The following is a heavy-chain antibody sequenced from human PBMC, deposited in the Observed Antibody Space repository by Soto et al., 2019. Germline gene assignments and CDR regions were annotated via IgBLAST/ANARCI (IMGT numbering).Heavy chain of an antibody. D-gene: IGHD5-18*01. J-gene: IGHJ5*01. CDR3: AKAGVGGFRGWDTFNWFDS. V-gene: IGHV3-23*01. CDR1: GFIFWSYG. Sequence: EVQLLESGGGLVQPGGSLRLPCAASGFIFWSYGMNWVRQAPGKGLERGPGISGSGDSTYYADGVKGRFTNSRDNSKNTLFLQMNSLRDDDGAVYYCAKAGVGGFRGWDTFNWFDSWGQGILVTVSS. CDR2: ISGSGDST.